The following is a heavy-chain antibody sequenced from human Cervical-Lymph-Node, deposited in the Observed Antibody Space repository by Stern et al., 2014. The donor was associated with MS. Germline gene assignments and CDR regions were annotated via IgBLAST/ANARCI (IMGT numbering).Heavy chain of an antibody. V-gene: IGHV3-11*06. D-gene: IGHD6-19*01. J-gene: IGHJ4*02. CDR2: ISGSTSYQ. CDR1: GFSFSDYY. Sequence: VQLVESGGGLVKPGGSLRLSCAASGFSFSDYYMSRIRQAPGKGLEWVTYISGSTSYQKCANSLKGRFTPSIDQTKNSLYLQMNSLSAEDTAVYYCARGYSSGWYAGSDYWGQGSLVTVSS. CDR3: ARGYSSGWYAGSDY.